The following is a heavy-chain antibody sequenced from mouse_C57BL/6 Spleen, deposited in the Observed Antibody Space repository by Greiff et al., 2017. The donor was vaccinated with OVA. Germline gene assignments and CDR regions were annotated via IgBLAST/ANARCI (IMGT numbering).Heavy chain of an antibody. CDR1: GFTFSSYA. V-gene: IGHV5-4*01. D-gene: IGHD2-3*01. CDR3: ARDRENGYYVWYFDV. J-gene: IGHJ1*03. CDR2: ISDGGSYT. Sequence: EVQVVESGGGLVKPGGSLKLSCAASGFTFSSYAMSWVRQTPEKRLEWVATISDGGSYTYYPDNVKGRFTISRDNAKNNLYLQMSHLKSEDTAMYYCARDRENGYYVWYFDVWGTGTTVTVSS.